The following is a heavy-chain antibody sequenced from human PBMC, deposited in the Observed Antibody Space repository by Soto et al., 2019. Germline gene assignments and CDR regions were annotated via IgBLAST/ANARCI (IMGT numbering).Heavy chain of an antibody. CDR2: ITPFSGDV. CDR1: GNTFTYRY. J-gene: IGHJ4*02. CDR3: ASGGAGSGPFTWELPDH. V-gene: IGHV1-45*02. Sequence: QMQLVQSGAEVKKTGSTVTVSCKALGNTFTYRYLHWVRQAPGQALEWMGWITPFSGDVHYAQKFQERVTITKEKSNNKAYMRMSSLRSEDTALDYCASGGAGSGPFTWELPDHWGQGTLVTVSS. D-gene: IGHD1-26*01.